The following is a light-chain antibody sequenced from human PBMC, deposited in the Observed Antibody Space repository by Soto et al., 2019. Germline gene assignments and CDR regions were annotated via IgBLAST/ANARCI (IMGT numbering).Light chain of an antibody. J-gene: IGKJ1*01. V-gene: IGKV3-15*01. CDR1: QSVTSN. Sequence: EIVMTQSPGTLSVSPGERATLSCRAGQSVTSNLAWYQQKPGQAPRLLIYGASTRATGIPARFSGSGSGTEFTLTISNLQSEDFAVYYCQQYNNWPETVGQGTKVDSK. CDR3: QQYNNWPET. CDR2: GAS.